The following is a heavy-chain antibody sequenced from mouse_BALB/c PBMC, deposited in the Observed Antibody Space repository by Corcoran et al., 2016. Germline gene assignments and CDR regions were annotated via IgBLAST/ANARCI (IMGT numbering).Heavy chain of an antibody. CDR3: ARWDLYFDV. CDR2: IDPAYGNT. V-gene: IGHV14-3*02. J-gene: IGHJ1*01. CDR1: GFNIKDTY. Sequence: EAQLQQSGNEIVKKGASVKLSCTASGFNIKDTYMHWVKQRPVQVLEWIGRIDPAYGNTKYDTKFQGTATITDDTSSNPAYLQLSSLTSEDTAVYYCARWDLYFDVWGAGTTITVSS.